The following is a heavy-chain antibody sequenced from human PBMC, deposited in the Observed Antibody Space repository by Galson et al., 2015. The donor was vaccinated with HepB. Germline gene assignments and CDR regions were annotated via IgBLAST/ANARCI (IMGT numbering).Heavy chain of an antibody. Sequence: ETLSLTCTVSGVSVSSGVYPWAWIRQSPEKGLEWIGTVFYGGNIHYSASLKSRVTMSVDTSKNQISLKLSSVTAADTAVYYCARPTFQSAYFDLWGQGTLATVSS. J-gene: IGHJ4*02. CDR1: GVSVSSGVYP. CDR2: VFYGGNI. CDR3: ARPTFQSAYFDL. V-gene: IGHV4-39*01. D-gene: IGHD2-21*01.